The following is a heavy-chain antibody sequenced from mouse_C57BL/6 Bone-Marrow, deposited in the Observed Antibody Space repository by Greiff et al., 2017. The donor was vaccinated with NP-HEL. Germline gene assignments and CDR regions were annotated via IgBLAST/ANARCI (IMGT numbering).Heavy chain of an antibody. J-gene: IGHJ3*01. CDR1: GYTFTSYW. V-gene: IGHV1-53*01. D-gene: IGHD2-14*01. Sequence: QVQLKQPGTELVKPGASVKLSCKASGYTFTSYWMHWVKQRPGQGLEWIGNINPSNGGTNYNEKFKSKATLTVDKSSSTAYMQLSSLTSEDSAVYYCARVGVRRAWFAYWGQGTLVTISA. CDR3: ARVGVRRAWFAY. CDR2: INPSNGGT.